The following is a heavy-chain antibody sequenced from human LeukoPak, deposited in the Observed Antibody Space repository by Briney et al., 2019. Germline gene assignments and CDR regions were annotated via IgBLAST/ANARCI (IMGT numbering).Heavy chain of an antibody. CDR1: GGSFSGYY. V-gene: IGHV4-34*01. CDR3: ARDLCSSTSCPYGMDV. CDR2: INHSGST. D-gene: IGHD2-2*01. J-gene: IGHJ6*02. Sequence: SETLSLTCAVYGGSFSGYYWIWIRQPPGKGLEWIGEINHSGSTNYNPSLKSRVTMSVDTSKNQFSLKLSSVTAADTAVYYCARDLCSSTSCPYGMDVWGQGTTVTVSS.